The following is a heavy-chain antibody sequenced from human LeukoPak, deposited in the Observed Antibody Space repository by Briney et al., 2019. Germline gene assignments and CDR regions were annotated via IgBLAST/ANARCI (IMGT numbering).Heavy chain of an antibody. D-gene: IGHD3-10*01. Sequence: GESLKISCAGSGYNFPSYWIGWVRQMPGKGLEWMGIIYPGDSDTRYSPSFQGQVTISADKSISTAYLQWRSLKASDTAMYYCARQAKGSGSYYSFFDYWGQGSLVTVSS. CDR3: ARQAKGSGSYYSFFDY. CDR2: IYPGDSDT. J-gene: IGHJ4*02. CDR1: GYNFPSYW. V-gene: IGHV5-51*01.